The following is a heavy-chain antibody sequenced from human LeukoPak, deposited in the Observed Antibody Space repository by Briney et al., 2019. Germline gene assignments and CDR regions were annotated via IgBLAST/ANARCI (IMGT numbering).Heavy chain of an antibody. CDR2: ISCSSGTI. CDR3: ARGGSVVVPFTHWFDP. Sequence: PGGSLRLSCAASGFTFSSYSMNWVRQAPGEGLEWVSYISCSSGTIYYADSVKGRFTISRDNVKNSLYLQMNSLRAEATAVYYCARGGSVVVPFTHWFDPWGQGTLVTVSS. V-gene: IGHV3-48*01. D-gene: IGHD2-15*01. CDR1: GFTFSSYS. J-gene: IGHJ5*02.